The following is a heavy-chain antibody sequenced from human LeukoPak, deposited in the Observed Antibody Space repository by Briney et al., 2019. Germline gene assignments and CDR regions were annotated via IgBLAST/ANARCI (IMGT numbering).Heavy chain of an antibody. Sequence: GGSLRLSCAASGFTFSNAWMSWVRQAPGKWLEWVGRIKSKTDGGTTDYAAPVKGRFTISRDDSKNTLYLQMNSLKTEDTAVYYCTTELVDYYYYMDVWGKGTTVTVSS. V-gene: IGHV3-15*01. CDR2: IKSKTDGGTT. J-gene: IGHJ6*03. D-gene: IGHD2-15*01. CDR1: GFTFSNAW. CDR3: TTELVDYYYYMDV.